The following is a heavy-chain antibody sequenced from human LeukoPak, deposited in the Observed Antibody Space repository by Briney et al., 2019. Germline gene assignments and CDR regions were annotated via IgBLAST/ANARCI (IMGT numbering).Heavy chain of an antibody. CDR1: GYTFTSYG. D-gene: IGHD1-26*01. V-gene: IGHV1-18*01. CDR3: ARDGDRRIVGAIDY. J-gene: IGHJ4*02. CDR2: ISAYNGDT. Sequence: GASVKVSCKASGYTFTSYGISWVRQAPGQGLEWMGWISAYNGDTNYAQKLQGRVTMTTDTSTSTAYMELRSLRSDDTAVYYCARDGDRRIVGAIDYWGQETLVTVSS.